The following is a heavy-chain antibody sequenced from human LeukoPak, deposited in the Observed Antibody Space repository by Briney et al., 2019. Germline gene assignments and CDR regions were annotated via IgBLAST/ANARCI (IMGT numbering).Heavy chain of an antibody. V-gene: IGHV1-2*02. D-gene: IGHD2-2*01. CDR2: INPNSGGT. J-gene: IGHJ5*02. Sequence: GASVKVSCKASGYTFTGYYMHWVRQAPGQGLEWMGWINPNSGGTNYAQKFQGRVAMTRDTSISTAYMELSRLRSDDTAVYYCARDRGGRYCSSTSCYLNWFDPWGQGTLVTVSS. CDR1: GYTFTGYY. CDR3: ARDRGGRYCSSTSCYLNWFDP.